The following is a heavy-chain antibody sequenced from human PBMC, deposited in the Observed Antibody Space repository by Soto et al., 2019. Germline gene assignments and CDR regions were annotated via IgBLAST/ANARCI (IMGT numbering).Heavy chain of an antibody. J-gene: IGHJ4*02. CDR3: ARDQAIGGSSY. CDR1: GGSISSGSYY. D-gene: IGHD1-26*01. Sequence: QVQLQESGPGLVKPSQTLSLTCTVSGGSISSGSYYWSWIRQHPGKGLEWIGYIYYSESTYYNPSLVRRVPLSVASSLPPFSLKLSSVTAADTAVYYCARDQAIGGSSYWGQGTLVTVSS. CDR2: IYYSEST. V-gene: IGHV4-31*03.